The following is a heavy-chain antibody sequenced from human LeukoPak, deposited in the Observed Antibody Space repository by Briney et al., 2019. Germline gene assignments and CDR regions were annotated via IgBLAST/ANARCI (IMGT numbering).Heavy chain of an antibody. CDR1: GFTVSSSY. V-gene: IGHV3-66*01. CDR2: VYSDGST. D-gene: IGHD2-15*01. Sequence: PGGSLRLSCAASGFTVSSSYLSWVRQAPGRGLEWISVVYSDGSTSYADSVKGRFTISRDKSKNTLYLQMNSLRDGDTAVYFCARSAGYPRSVNGYFDYWGQGTLVTVSS. CDR3: ARSAGYPRSVNGYFDY. J-gene: IGHJ4*02.